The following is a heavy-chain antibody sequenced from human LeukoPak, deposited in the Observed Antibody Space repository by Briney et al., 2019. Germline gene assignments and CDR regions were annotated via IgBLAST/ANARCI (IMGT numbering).Heavy chain of an antibody. CDR3: AKPVSNPGIAVAYPDY. CDR1: GFTFSSYA. D-gene: IGHD6-19*01. V-gene: IGHV3-23*01. Sequence: QTGGSLRLSCAASGFTFSSYAMSWVRQAPGKGLEWVSAISGSGGSTYYADSVKGRFTISRDNSKNTLYLQMNSLRAEDTAVYYCAKPVSNPGIAVAYPDYWGQGTLVTVSS. J-gene: IGHJ4*02. CDR2: ISGSGGST.